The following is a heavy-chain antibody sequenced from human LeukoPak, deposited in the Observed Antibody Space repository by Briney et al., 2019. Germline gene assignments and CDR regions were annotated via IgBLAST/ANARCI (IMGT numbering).Heavy chain of an antibody. CDR3: ARDDCSSISCYHNWFDP. J-gene: IGHJ5*02. D-gene: IGHD2-2*01. Sequence: PGGSLRLSCAASGFTFSSYWMSWVRQAPGKGLEWVANIKQDGSEKYYVDSVKGRFTISRDNAKNSLYLQMNSLRAEETAVYYCARDDCSSISCYHNWFDPWGQGTLVTVSS. V-gene: IGHV3-7*01. CDR2: IKQDGSEK. CDR1: GFTFSSYW.